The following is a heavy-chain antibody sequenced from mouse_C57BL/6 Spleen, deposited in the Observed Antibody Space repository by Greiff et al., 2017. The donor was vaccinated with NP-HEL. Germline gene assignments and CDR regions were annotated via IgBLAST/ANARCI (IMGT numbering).Heavy chain of an antibody. CDR3: ARRDYDYGYAMDY. CDR2: INPSNGGT. J-gene: IGHJ4*01. Sequence: VKLQQPGTELVKPGASVKLSCKASGYTFTSYWMHWVKQRPGQGLEWIGNINPSNGGTNYNEKFKSKATLTVDKSSSTAYMQLSSLTSEDSAVYYCARRDYDYGYAMDYWGQGTSVTVSS. D-gene: IGHD2-4*01. V-gene: IGHV1-53*01. CDR1: GYTFTSYW.